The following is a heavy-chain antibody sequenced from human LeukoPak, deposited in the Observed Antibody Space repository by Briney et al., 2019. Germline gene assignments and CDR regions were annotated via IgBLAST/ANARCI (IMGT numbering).Heavy chain of an antibody. CDR1: GITFSNHG. CDR3: AKSLTTVTSFDAFDI. D-gene: IGHD4-17*01. V-gene: IGHV3-23*01. Sequence: PGGSLRLSCAVSGITFSNHGMNWVRQAPGKGLELVSGVSTSGDVKWYADSVKGRFIISRDNSKNTLYLQMNSLRAEDTAVYYCAKSLTTVTSFDAFDIWGQGTMVTVSS. J-gene: IGHJ3*02. CDR2: VSTSGDVK.